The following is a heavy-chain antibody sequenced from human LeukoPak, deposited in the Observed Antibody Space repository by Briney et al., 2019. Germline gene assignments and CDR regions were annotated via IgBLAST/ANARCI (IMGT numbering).Heavy chain of an antibody. CDR2: INRDGSHA. Sequence: GGPLRLSCAAFGFTFSTYWMHGFRQAPGKGLVWVSRINRDGSHARHADSVKGRFTISRDNAKNTLYLQMNNLRVEDTAVYYCARAKPGSQELLVYWGQGTLVTVSS. CDR3: ARAKPGSQELLVY. J-gene: IGHJ4*02. V-gene: IGHV3-74*01. D-gene: IGHD1-7*01. CDR1: GFTFSTYW.